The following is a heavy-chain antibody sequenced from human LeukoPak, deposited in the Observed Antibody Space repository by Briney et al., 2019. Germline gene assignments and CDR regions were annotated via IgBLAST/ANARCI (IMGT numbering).Heavy chain of an antibody. CDR3: ARYETGYLDY. CDR2: ISSSGSTI. Sequence: GGSLRLSCAASGFTFSSYEVNWVRQAPGKGLEWVSYISSSGSTIYYADSVKGRFTISRDNAKNSLYLQMNSLRAEDTAVYYCARYETGYLDYWGQGTLVTVSS. J-gene: IGHJ4*02. D-gene: IGHD1-1*01. V-gene: IGHV3-48*03. CDR1: GFTFSSYE.